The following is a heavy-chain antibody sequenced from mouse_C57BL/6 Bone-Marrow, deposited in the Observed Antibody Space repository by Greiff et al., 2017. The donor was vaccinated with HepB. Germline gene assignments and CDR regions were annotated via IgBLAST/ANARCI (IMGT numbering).Heavy chain of an antibody. Sequence: VQLQQSGAELVRPGASVKLSCTASGFNIKDDYMHWVKQRPEQGLEWLGWIDPENGDTEYASKFQGKATITADTSSNTAYLQLSSLTSEDTAVYDCTTGLLYYAMDYWGQGTSVTVSS. CDR2: IDPENGDT. CDR1: GFNIKDDY. CDR3: TTGLLYYAMDY. J-gene: IGHJ4*01. V-gene: IGHV14-4*01. D-gene: IGHD1-1*01.